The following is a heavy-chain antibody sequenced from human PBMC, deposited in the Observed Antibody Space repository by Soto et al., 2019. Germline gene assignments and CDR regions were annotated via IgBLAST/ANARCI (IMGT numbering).Heavy chain of an antibody. Sequence: PGGSLRLSCAASGFTFSSYGMHWVRQAPGKGLEWVAVIWYDGSNKYYADSVKGRFTISRDNSKNTLYLQMNSLRAEDTAVYYCARERNYYYYTDVWGKGTTVTVSS. V-gene: IGHV3-33*01. CDR3: ARERNYYYYTDV. J-gene: IGHJ6*03. CDR1: GFTFSSYG. CDR2: IWYDGSNK.